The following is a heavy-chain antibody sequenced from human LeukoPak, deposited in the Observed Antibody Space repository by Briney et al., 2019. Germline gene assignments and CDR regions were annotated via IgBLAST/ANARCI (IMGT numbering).Heavy chain of an antibody. V-gene: IGHV3-74*03. CDR2: ISPDGSTT. CDR1: GFTFSRYW. Sequence: PGGSLRLSCAASGFTFSRYWMHWVRQAPGKGLMWVSRISPDGSTTLYADSVKGRFTISRDNAKNTLYLQMNSLGAEDTAVYYCARRPDLDYWGQGTLVTVSS. CDR3: ARRPDLDY. J-gene: IGHJ4*02.